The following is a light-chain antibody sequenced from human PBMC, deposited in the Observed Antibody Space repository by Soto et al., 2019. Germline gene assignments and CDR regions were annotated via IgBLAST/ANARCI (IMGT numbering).Light chain of an antibody. CDR2: DVS. CDR3: SSFTSSSSYV. V-gene: IGLV2-14*01. Sequence: QSVLTQPASGSGAPVHSSTLLCTGTSSDFGIYNSVSWYQQHPGKAPKLMIHDVSNRPSGVSSRFSGSRSGNTASLTISGLQAEDEADYYCSSFTSSSSYVFGPGTKVTVL. J-gene: IGLJ1*01. CDR1: SSDFGIYNS.